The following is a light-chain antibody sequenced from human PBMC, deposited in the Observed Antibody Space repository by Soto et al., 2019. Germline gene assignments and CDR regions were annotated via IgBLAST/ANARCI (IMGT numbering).Light chain of an antibody. CDR3: QQYSSPWT. J-gene: IGKJ1*01. V-gene: IGKV3-20*01. CDR1: RTVNSYY. CDR2: GAS. Sequence: EVVLMQSPATLSLSPGERATLSCRASRTVNSYYLAWYQHKPGQAPRLVIYGASSRATGIPDRFSGSGSGTDFTLTISRLEPEDFAVYYCQQYSSPWTFGQGTRVEVK.